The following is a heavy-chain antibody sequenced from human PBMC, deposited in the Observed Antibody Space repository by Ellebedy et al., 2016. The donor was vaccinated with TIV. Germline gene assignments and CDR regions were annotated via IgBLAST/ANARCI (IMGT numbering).Heavy chain of an antibody. Sequence: GESLKISXAASGFTFSSYSLDWVRQAPGKRLEWISYISPTGGSTIYYADSVRGRFTISKNTAKNTLYLQMRSLRDEDTAVYYCVRGAFDNSFDIWGQGTLVTVSS. J-gene: IGHJ3*02. V-gene: IGHV3-48*02. D-gene: IGHD1-20*01. CDR2: ISPTGGSTI. CDR3: VRGAFDNSFDI. CDR1: GFTFSSYS.